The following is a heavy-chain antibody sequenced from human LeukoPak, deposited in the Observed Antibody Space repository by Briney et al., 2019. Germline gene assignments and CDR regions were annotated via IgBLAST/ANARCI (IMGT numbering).Heavy chain of an antibody. D-gene: IGHD2-15*01. CDR2: IYYSGST. J-gene: IGHJ4*02. Sequence: SEPLSLTCTVWGGSISSYYWRWLPQPPEKGLEWIGYIYYSGSTNYNPSLKSRVTISVDTSKNQFSLKLSSVTAADTAVYYCARDLASESGFDYWGQGTLVTVSS. CDR1: GGSISSYY. CDR3: ARDLASESGFDY. V-gene: IGHV4-59*01.